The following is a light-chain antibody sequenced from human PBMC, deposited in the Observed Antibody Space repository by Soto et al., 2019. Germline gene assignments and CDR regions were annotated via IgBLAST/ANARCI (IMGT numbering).Light chain of an antibody. CDR2: DTP. J-gene: IGKJ5*01. CDR3: QRYGTSEIR. Sequence: EVVLTQSPGTLSLSPGERATLSCIASQSLANRFIPWYQQGPGQAPRPVIYDTPSRDSGIPHRFSGSGSGTHSTLTIIRLQTEDCSLFYCQRYGTSEIRFGHGTLL. V-gene: IGKV3-20*01. CDR1: QSLANRF.